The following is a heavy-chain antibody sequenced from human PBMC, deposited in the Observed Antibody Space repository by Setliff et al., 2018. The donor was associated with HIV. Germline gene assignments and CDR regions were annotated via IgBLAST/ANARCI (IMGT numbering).Heavy chain of an antibody. Sequence: SETLSLTCTVSDDSISSNYWSWIRQSAGKGLEWVGRIYTGGRTNYNPSLKSRVTISVDTSKNQFSLKLSSVTAADTAVYYCARVSSTYWYSIFRNYYYHMDVWGKGTTVTVSS. CDR2: IYTGGRT. CDR3: ARVSSTYWYSIFRNYYYHMDV. D-gene: IGHD2-8*02. J-gene: IGHJ6*03. CDR1: DDSISSNY. V-gene: IGHV4-4*07.